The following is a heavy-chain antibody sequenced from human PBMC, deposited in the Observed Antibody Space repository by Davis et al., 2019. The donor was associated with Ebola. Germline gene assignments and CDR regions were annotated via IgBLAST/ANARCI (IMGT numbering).Heavy chain of an antibody. D-gene: IGHD6-13*01. CDR2: IRQDGSEK. CDR1: GFTFSTYW. J-gene: IGHJ4*02. Sequence: GESLKISCAAPGFTFSTYWMSWVRQAPGKGLEWVASIRQDGSEKYYVDSLKGRFTISRDNAKNSLYLQVNSLRAEDTAVYYCARYSSAWYATSYYFDYWGQGTLVTVSS. V-gene: IGHV3-7*01. CDR3: ARYSSAWYATSYYFDY.